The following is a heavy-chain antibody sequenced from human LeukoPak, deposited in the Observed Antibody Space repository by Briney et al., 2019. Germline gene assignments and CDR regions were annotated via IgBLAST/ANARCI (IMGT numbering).Heavy chain of an antibody. D-gene: IGHD3-9*01. V-gene: IGHV3-7*03. CDR3: ARVHYDILTGYPFDY. Sequence: GGSLRLSCAASGFTFSSYWMNWVRQAPGKGLEWVANIKQDGSEKYYVDSVKGRFTISRDNAKNSLYLQMNSLRAEDTAVYYCARVHYDILTGYPFDYWGQGTLVTVPS. J-gene: IGHJ4*02. CDR2: IKQDGSEK. CDR1: GFTFSSYW.